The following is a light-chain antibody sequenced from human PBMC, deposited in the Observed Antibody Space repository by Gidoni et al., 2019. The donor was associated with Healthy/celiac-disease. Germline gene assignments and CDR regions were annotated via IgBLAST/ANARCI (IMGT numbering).Light chain of an antibody. J-gene: IGLJ2*01. V-gene: IGLV2-14*03. Sequence: QSALTQPASVSGSPGQSLTISCTGTRSDVGGYNYVSWYQHHPGKAPKLMIYDVSNRPSGVSNRFSGSKSGNTASLTISGLQAEDEADYYCSSYTSSSTLVFGGGTKLTVL. CDR1: RSDVGGYNY. CDR2: DVS. CDR3: SSYTSSSTLV.